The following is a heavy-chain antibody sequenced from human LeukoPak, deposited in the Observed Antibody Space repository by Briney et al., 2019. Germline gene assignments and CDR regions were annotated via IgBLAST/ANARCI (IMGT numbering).Heavy chain of an antibody. CDR1: GGSISSGGYY. D-gene: IGHD7-27*01. CDR2: IYHSGST. V-gene: IGHV4-30-2*01. Sequence: SETLSLTCTVSGGSISSGGYYWSWIRQPPGKGLEWIGYIYHSGSTYYNPSLKSRVTISVDRSKNQFSLKLSSVTAADTAVYYCARDPSPWGGGYWGQGTLVTVSS. J-gene: IGHJ4*02. CDR3: ARDPSPWGGGY.